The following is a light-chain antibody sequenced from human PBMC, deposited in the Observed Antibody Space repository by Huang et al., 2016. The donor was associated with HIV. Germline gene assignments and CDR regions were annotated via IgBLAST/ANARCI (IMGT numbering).Light chain of an antibody. CDR3: QQYHTYPLVT. CDR1: HVISNY. CDR2: AAS. J-gene: IGKJ4*01. Sequence: FADTGIRYTIVCRSTHVISNYLDWFQHKPGKAPRLRIFAASTWQSGVTSRFSGSGSGTDFSLTISNLQSDDFASYFCQQYHTYPLVTFGGGTKVEIK. V-gene: IGKV1-8*01.